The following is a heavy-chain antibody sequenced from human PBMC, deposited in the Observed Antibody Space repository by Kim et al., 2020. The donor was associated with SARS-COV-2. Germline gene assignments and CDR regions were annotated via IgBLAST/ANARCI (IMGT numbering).Heavy chain of an antibody. J-gene: IGHJ6*02. V-gene: IGHV3-30*18. CDR2: ISYDGSNK. CDR1: GFTFSSYG. CDR3: AKVLGYYDSGGYGMDV. Sequence: GGSLRLSCAASGFTFSSYGMHWVRQAPGKGLEWVAVISYDGSNKYYADSVKGRFTISRDNSKNTLYLQMNSLRAEDTAVYYCAKVLGYYDSGGYGMDVWGQGTTVTVSS. D-gene: IGHD3-22*01.